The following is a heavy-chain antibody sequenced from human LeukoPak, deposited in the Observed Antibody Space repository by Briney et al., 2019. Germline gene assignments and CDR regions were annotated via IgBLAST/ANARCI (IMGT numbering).Heavy chain of an antibody. D-gene: IGHD5-18*01. V-gene: IGHV3-7*01. J-gene: IGHJ6*02. CDR3: ARDLSGYSYGTGRDYYYGMDV. CDR2: IKQDGSER. CDR1: GFTLSSYW. Sequence: GGSLRLSCAASGFTLSSYWMSWVRQAPGKGLEWVANIKQDGSERYYVDSVKGRFTISRDNAKNSLYLQMNSLRAEDTAMYHCARDLSGYSYGTGRDYYYGMDVWGQGTTVTVSS.